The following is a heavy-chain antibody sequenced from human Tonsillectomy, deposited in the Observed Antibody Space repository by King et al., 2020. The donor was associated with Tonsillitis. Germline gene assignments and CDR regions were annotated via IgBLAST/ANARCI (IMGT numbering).Heavy chain of an antibody. J-gene: IGHJ4*02. CDR2: ISRSSSTI. CDR1: GFTFSSYN. V-gene: IGHV3-48*01. Sequence: VQLVESGGGLVQPGGSLRLSCTASGFTFSSYNMNWARQAPGKGLEWISSISRSSSTIYYADSVQGRFTISRDNAKNSLSLQMSSLRAEDTAVYYCARDLDYYDSSAPFDYWGQGTLVTVSS. D-gene: IGHD3-22*01. CDR3: ARDLDYYDSSAPFDY.